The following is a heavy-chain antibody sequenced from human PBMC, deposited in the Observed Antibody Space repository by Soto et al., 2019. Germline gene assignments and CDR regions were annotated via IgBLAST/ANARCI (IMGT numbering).Heavy chain of an antibody. D-gene: IGHD3-3*01. CDR3: ARHAEWLFGS. Sequence: SETLSLTCTVSGGSISSSSYYWGWIRQPPGKGLEWIGGIFYSGSTYYNPSLKSRVTISVDTSKNQFSLKLSSVTAADTAVYYCARHAEWLFGSWGQGTLVTVSS. CDR2: IFYSGST. J-gene: IGHJ4*02. CDR1: GGSISSSSYY. V-gene: IGHV4-39*01.